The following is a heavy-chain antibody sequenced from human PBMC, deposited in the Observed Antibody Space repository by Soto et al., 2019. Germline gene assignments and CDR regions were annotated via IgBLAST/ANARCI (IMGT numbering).Heavy chain of an antibody. V-gene: IGHV4-31*03. J-gene: IGHJ5*02. CDR3: ARDEGSSSSVYNWFDP. Sequence: SETLSLTCTVSGGSISSGGYYWSWSRQHPGKGLEWIGYIYYSGSTYYNPSLKSRVTISVDTSKNQFSLKLSSVTAADTAVYYCARDEGSSSSVYNWFDPWGQGTLVTVSS. CDR2: IYYSGST. CDR1: GGSISSGGYY. D-gene: IGHD6-6*01.